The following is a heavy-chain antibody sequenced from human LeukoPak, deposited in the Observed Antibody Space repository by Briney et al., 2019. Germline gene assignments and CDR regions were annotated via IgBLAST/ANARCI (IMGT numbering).Heavy chain of an antibody. CDR1: GGTFSSYA. V-gene: IGHV1-69*13. CDR2: IIPNFGTA. CDR3: ARDPAMGRWFTNFDY. D-gene: IGHD4-23*01. J-gene: IGHJ4*02. Sequence: ASVKVSCKASGGTFSSYAISWVRQAPGQGLEWMGGIIPNFGTANYAQKFQGRVTITADESTSTAYMELSSLRSEDTAVYYCARDPAMGRWFTNFDYWGQGTLVTVSS.